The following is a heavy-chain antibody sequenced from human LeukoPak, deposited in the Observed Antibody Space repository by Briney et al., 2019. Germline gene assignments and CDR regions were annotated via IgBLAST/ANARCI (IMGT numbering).Heavy chain of an antibody. CDR3: ARGFWPMNWFDP. CDR2: IIPIFGTA. J-gene: IGHJ5*02. V-gene: IGHV1-69*05. D-gene: IGHD3-3*01. CDR1: GGTFSSYA. Sequence: GSSVKVSCKASGGTFSSYAISWVRQAPGQGLEWMGGIIPIFGTANYAQKFQGRVTITTDESTSTAYMELSSLRSEDTAVYYCARGFWPMNWFDPWGQGTLVTVSS.